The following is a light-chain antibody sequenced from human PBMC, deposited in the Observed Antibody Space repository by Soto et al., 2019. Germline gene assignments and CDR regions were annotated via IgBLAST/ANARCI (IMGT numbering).Light chain of an antibody. CDR3: QQYGSSSWT. V-gene: IGKV3-20*01. Sequence: EIVLTQSPGTLSLSPGERDTLSCRASQSVSSSYLAWYQHKTGQAPRLLIYGASSRATGIPDRFSGSGSGTDFTLTISRLEPEDFAVYYCQQYGSSSWTFGQGTKVDIK. CDR1: QSVSSSY. CDR2: GAS. J-gene: IGKJ1*01.